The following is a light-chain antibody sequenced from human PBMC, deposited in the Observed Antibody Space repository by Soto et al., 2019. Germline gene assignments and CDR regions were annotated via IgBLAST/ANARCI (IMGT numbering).Light chain of an antibody. V-gene: IGKV1-6*01. CDR1: QDIRND. CDR2: GAS. J-gene: IGKJ2*01. Sequence: AIQMTQSPSSLSASVRDRVTITCRASQDIRNDLGWYQQKPGKAPKLLISGASTLQSGVPSRFSGSGSCTDFPLTLSSLQPEDFATYSCLQQSFFPFTFGQGTKLQMK. CDR3: LQQSFFPFT.